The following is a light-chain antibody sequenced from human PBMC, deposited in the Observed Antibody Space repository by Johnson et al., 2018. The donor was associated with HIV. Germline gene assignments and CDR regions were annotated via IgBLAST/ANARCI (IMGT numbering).Light chain of an antibody. CDR2: DNH. J-gene: IGLJ1*01. CDR1: SSNIGNNY. CDR3: GTWDSSLSVYV. V-gene: IGLV1-51*01. Sequence: QSVLTQPPSVSAAPGQKVTISCSGSSSNIGNNYVSWYQQLPGAAPKLFIYDNHKRPSGIPDRFSGSKSGTSATLAITGLQTGDEADYYCGTWDSSLSVYVFGTGTEVTVL.